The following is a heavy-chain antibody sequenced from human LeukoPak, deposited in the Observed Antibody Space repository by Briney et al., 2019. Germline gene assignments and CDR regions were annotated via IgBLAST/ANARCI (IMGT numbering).Heavy chain of an antibody. J-gene: IGHJ2*01. CDR1: GGSISSDDYY. CDR3: ARQVPGYFDL. Sequence: SETLSLSCSVSGGSISSDDYYWDWIRQPPGESLQWIGSIFYSGVTYYNPSLQSRVTISVDTSKNQFSLNLTSVTAADTAVYYCARQVPGYFDLWGRGTLVSVSS. CDR2: IFYSGVT. V-gene: IGHV4-39*07.